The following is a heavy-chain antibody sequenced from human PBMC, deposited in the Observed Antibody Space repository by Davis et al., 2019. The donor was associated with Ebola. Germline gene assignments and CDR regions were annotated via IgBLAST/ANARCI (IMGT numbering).Heavy chain of an antibody. CDR2: INHSGST. J-gene: IGHJ6*02. CDR3: ARERRIVVVPAAAHYYYYGMDV. V-gene: IGHV4-34*01. Sequence: SETLSPTCAVYGGSFSGYYWSWTRQPPGKGLEWIGEINHSGSTNYNPSLKSRVTISVDTSKNQFSLKLSSVTAADTAVYYCARERRIVVVPAAAHYYYYGMDVWGQGTTVTVSS. D-gene: IGHD2-2*01. CDR1: GGSFSGYY.